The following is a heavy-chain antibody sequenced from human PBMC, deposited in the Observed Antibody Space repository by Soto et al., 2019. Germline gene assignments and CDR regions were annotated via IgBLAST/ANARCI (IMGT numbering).Heavy chain of an antibody. J-gene: IGHJ3*02. CDR2: ILDDGTNK. Sequence: LSLTCGVYGGSFRNYYWIWVRQAPGKGLEWVSVILDDGTNKHYVDSVKGRFTISRDNSKNTVYLQMSRLRAEDTAVYYCARPRYDAFDIWGQGTMVTV. V-gene: IGHV3-30-3*01. CDR1: GGSFRNYY. CDR3: ARPRYDAFDI.